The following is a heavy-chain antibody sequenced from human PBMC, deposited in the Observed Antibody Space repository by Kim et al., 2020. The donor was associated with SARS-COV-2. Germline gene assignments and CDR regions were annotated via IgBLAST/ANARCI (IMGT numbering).Heavy chain of an antibody. J-gene: IGHJ6*02. Sequence: GGSLRLSCAASGFTFSSYSMNWVRQAPGKGLEWVSSISSSSSYIYYADSVKGRFTISRDNAKNSLYLQMNSLRAEDTAVYYCARSGGLQRSYYYYGMDVCGQGTTVTVSS. CDR1: GFTFSSYS. D-gene: IGHD4-4*01. CDR3: ARSGGLQRSYYYYGMDV. V-gene: IGHV3-21*01. CDR2: ISSSSSYI.